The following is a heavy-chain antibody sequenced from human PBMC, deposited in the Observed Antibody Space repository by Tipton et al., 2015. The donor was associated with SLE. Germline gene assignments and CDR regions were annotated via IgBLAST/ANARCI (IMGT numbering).Heavy chain of an antibody. V-gene: IGHV4-4*02. J-gene: IGHJ4*02. D-gene: IGHD2-15*01. CDR3: ARVCSGNSCYWGDY. CDR1: GDSITSITRTNW. Sequence: TLSLTCTVSGDSITSITRTNWWSWVRQPPGKGLEWIGEIYHSGGTNYKPSLKSRVIISVDKSKNQFSLKLTSVTAADTAVYYCARVCSGNSCYWGDYWGQGTLVTVSS. CDR2: IYHSGGT.